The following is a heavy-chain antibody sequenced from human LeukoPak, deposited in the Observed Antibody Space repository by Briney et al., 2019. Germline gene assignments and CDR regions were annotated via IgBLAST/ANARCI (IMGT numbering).Heavy chain of an antibody. J-gene: IGHJ6*03. D-gene: IGHD2-2*01. CDR1: GGTFSSYA. Sequence: SVKVSCKASGGTFSSYAISWVRQAPGQGLEWMGGIIPIFGTANYAQKFQGRVTITTDESTSTAYMELSSLRSEDTAVYYCARGNRKPPYQLLLYYYYYYMDVWGKGTTVTVSS. V-gene: IGHV1-69*05. CDR2: IIPIFGTA. CDR3: ARGNRKPPYQLLLYYYYYYMDV.